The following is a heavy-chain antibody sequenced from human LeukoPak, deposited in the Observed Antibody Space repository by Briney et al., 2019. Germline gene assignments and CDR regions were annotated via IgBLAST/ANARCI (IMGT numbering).Heavy chain of an antibody. D-gene: IGHD3-16*01. V-gene: IGHV3-53*01. J-gene: IGHJ6*02. Sequence: GGSLRLSCAASGFTVSTNCMTWVRQAPGKGLEWVSTIYSGGTTYYADSVMGRFTISRHNSRNTLYLQMNSLRAEDTAVYYCARSAGEIYYYYGMDVWGQGTTVTVSS. CDR1: GFTVSTNC. CDR2: IYSGGTT. CDR3: ARSAGEIYYYYGMDV.